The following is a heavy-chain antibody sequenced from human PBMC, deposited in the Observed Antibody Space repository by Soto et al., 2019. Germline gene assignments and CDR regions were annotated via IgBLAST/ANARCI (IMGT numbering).Heavy chain of an antibody. Sequence: GGSLRLSCAASGFTFSSYAMSWVRQAPGKGLEWVSAISGSGGSTYYADSVKGRFTISRDNSKNTLYLQMNSLRAEDTAVYYCAKTRYYYDSSGYFDAFDIWGQGTMVTASS. J-gene: IGHJ3*02. CDR3: AKTRYYYDSSGYFDAFDI. V-gene: IGHV3-23*01. CDR1: GFTFSSYA. CDR2: ISGSGGST. D-gene: IGHD3-22*01.